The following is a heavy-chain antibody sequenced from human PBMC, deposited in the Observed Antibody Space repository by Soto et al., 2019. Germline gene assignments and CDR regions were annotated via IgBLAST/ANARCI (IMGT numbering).Heavy chain of an antibody. D-gene: IGHD1-1*01. CDR2: INAGNGNT. Sequence: ASVKVSCNASGYTFTSYAMHWVREAPGQRLEWMGWINAGNGNTKYPQKFQGRVTITRDTSASTAYMELSSLRSEDTAVYYCAGNQTGKAIAFDYWGQGTLVTVSS. CDR1: GYTFTSYA. CDR3: AGNQTGKAIAFDY. J-gene: IGHJ4*02. V-gene: IGHV1-3*01.